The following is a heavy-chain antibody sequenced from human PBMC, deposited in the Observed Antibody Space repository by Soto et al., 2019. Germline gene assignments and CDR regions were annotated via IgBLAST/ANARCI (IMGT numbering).Heavy chain of an antibody. J-gene: IGHJ6*02. Sequence: QVQLQESGPGLVKPSGTLSLTCAVSGGSISSSNWWSWVRQPPGKGLEWIGEIYHSGSTNYNPSLKSRVTLSVDKSKNQCSLKLSSVTAADTAVYYCARDRSTHVASQYYYYGMDVWGQGTTVTVSS. CDR1: GGSISSSNW. CDR3: ARDRSTHVASQYYYYGMDV. V-gene: IGHV4-4*02. D-gene: IGHD2-21*01. CDR2: IYHSGST.